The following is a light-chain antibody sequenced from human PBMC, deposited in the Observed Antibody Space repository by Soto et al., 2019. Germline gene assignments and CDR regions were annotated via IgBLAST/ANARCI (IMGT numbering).Light chain of an antibody. Sequence: QSALTQPASVSGSPGQSITISCAGTSGDVGAYNYVTWFQQYPGKVPKLIIYDVSDRPSGVSDCFSGSKSGNTASLTISGLLAEDEADYYCGSYTTINTMIFGGGTKLTVL. CDR1: SGDVGAYNY. CDR2: DVS. J-gene: IGLJ2*01. V-gene: IGLV2-14*01. CDR3: GSYTTINTMI.